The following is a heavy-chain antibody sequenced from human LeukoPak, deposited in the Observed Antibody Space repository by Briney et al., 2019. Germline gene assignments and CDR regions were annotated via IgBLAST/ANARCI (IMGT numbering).Heavy chain of an antibody. J-gene: IGHJ5*02. CDR2: IYYSGST. D-gene: IGHD1-20*01. CDR3: ARLTGTTEGLPDWFDP. V-gene: IGHV4-59*01. Sequence: SETLSLTCTVSGASISNYYWSWIRQPPGKGLDYIGYIYYSGSTNYSPSLKSRVTISVDTSRNQFSLRLSSVTAADTAVYYCARLTGTTEGLPDWFDPWGQGILVTVSS. CDR1: GASISNYY.